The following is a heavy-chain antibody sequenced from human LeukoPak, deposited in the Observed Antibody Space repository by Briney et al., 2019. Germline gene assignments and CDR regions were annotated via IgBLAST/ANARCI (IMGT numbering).Heavy chain of an antibody. CDR1: GYAFTSYD. J-gene: IGHJ6*02. CDR3: ARGPYYYYGMDV. Sequence: ASVKVSCKASGYAFTSYDINWVRQATGQGLEWMGWMNPNSGNTGYAQKFQGRVTMTRNTSISTAYMELSSLRSEDTAVYYCARGPYYYYGMDVWGQGTTVTVSS. V-gene: IGHV1-8*01. CDR2: MNPNSGNT.